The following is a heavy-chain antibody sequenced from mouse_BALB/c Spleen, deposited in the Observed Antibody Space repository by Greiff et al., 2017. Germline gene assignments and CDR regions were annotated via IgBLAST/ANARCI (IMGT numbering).Heavy chain of an antibody. D-gene: IGHD2-4*01. J-gene: IGHJ3*01. CDR1: GFSLTSYG. CDR2: IWSGGST. CDR3: ARTGDDYDVGPFAY. V-gene: IGHV2-2*02. Sequence: QVQLKESGPGLVQPSQSLSITCTVSGFSLTSYGVHWVRQSPGKGLEWLGVIWSGGSTDYNAAFISRLSISKDNSKSQVFFKMNSLQANDTAIYYCARTGDDYDVGPFAYWGQGTLVTVSA.